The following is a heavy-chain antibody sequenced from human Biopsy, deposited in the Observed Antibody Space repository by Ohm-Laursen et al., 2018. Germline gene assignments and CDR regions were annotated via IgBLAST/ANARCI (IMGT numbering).Heavy chain of an antibody. D-gene: IGHD5-12*01. Sequence: TLFLTCPVSGVSINGGRYYWNWIRHHPGKGLEWIGNIFYSANTYYNPSLKSRVTISVDTSKNQFSLKLSSVTAADTAVYYCARLGSGDYFPTFFDFWGQGALVTVSS. CDR3: ARLGSGDYFPTFFDF. CDR2: IFYSANT. CDR1: GVSINGGRYY. V-gene: IGHV4-31*03. J-gene: IGHJ4*02.